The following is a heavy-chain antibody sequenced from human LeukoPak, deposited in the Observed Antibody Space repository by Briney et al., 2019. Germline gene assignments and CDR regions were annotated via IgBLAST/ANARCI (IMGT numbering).Heavy chain of an antibody. CDR3: TRANGYSSGWYGSDY. V-gene: IGHV3-15*01. J-gene: IGHJ4*02. CDR2: MKSKTDGGTT. D-gene: IGHD6-19*01. CDR1: GFTFSDAW. Sequence: GGSLRLSCAASGFTFSDAWMNWVRQAPGKGLEWVGRMKSKTDGGTTDYAAPVKGRFTISRDDSKNTLYLQMNSLKTEDTAVYYCTRANGYSSGWYGSDYWGQGTLVTVSS.